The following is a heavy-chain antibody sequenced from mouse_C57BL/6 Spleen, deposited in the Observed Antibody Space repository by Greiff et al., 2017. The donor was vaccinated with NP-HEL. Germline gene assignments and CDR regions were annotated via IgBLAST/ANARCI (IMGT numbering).Heavy chain of an antibody. D-gene: IGHD1-1*01. V-gene: IGHV1-82*01. Sequence: VQLQESGPELVKPGASVKISCKASGYAFSSSWMNWVKQRPGKGLEWIGRIYPGDGDTNYNGKFKGKATLTADKSSSTAYMQLSSLTSEDSAVYFCARGGSSFGCYFDYWGQGTTLTVSS. CDR3: ARGGSSFGCYFDY. CDR2: IYPGDGDT. CDR1: GYAFSSSW. J-gene: IGHJ2*01.